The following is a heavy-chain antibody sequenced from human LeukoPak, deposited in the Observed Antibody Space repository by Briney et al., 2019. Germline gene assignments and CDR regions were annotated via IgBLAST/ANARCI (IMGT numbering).Heavy chain of an antibody. CDR1: GYTFTGYY. Sequence: ASVKVSCKASGYTFTGYYMQWVRQAPGQGLEWMGWINPNSGGTNYAQKFQGRVTMTRDTSISTAYMELGRLRSDDTAVYYCARDQTSIAARPEYYFDYWGQGTLVTVSS. J-gene: IGHJ4*02. CDR2: INPNSGGT. D-gene: IGHD6-6*01. V-gene: IGHV1-2*02. CDR3: ARDQTSIAARPEYYFDY.